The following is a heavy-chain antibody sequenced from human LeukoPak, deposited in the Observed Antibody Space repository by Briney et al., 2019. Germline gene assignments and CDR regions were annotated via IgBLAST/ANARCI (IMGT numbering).Heavy chain of an antibody. V-gene: IGHV1-69*13. Sequence: ASVKVSCKASGGTFSSYAISWVQQAPGQGLEWMGGIIPIFGTANYAQKFQGRVTITADESTSTAYMELSSLRSEDTAVYYCARAAVAGRGNAFDIWGQGTMVTVSS. CDR3: ARAAVAGRGNAFDI. CDR1: GGTFSSYA. J-gene: IGHJ3*02. CDR2: IIPIFGTA. D-gene: IGHD6-19*01.